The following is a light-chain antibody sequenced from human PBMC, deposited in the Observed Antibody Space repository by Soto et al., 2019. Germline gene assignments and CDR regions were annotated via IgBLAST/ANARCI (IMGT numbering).Light chain of an antibody. CDR2: RAS. V-gene: IGKV1-5*03. Sequence: DIQMTQSPSSLSASVGDRVTITCRASQIINTWLAWYQQKPGKAPKLLIYRASNLVNGVPSRFSGSGSGTEFTLTISRLQPDDFSIYYCQQYDTYSCTFGPGTKVHL. J-gene: IGKJ3*01. CDR3: QQYDTYSCT. CDR1: QIINTW.